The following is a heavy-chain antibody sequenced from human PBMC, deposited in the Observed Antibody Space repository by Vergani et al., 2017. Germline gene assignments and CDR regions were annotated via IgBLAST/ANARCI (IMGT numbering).Heavy chain of an antibody. Sequence: QVQLVQSGAEVKKPGSSVKVSCKASGGTFSSYAISWVRQAPGQGLEWMGWISAYNGNTNYAQKLQGRVTMTTDTSTSTAYMELRSLRSDDTAVYYCARQDSSGYYPDFDYWGQGTLVTVSS. CDR3: ARQDSSGYYPDFDY. V-gene: IGHV1-18*01. CDR1: GGTFSSYA. D-gene: IGHD3-22*01. CDR2: ISAYNGNT. J-gene: IGHJ4*02.